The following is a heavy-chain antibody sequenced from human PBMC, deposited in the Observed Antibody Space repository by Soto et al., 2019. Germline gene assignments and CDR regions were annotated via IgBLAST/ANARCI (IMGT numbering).Heavy chain of an antibody. CDR2: IKQDGSEK. CDR3: ARDLGIVEGYFDY. CDR1: GFTFSSYW. V-gene: IGHV3-7*01. J-gene: IGHJ4*02. Sequence: GGSLRLSCAASGFTFSSYWMSWVRQAPGKGLEWVANIKQDGSEKYYVDSVKGRFTISRDNAKNSLYLQMNSLRAEDTAVYYCARDLGIVEGYFDYWGQGTLVTVSS. D-gene: IGHD1-26*01.